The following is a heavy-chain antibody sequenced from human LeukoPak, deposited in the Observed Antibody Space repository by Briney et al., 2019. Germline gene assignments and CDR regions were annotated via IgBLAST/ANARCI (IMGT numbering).Heavy chain of an antibody. V-gene: IGHV4-31*03. CDR3: ARGNTRPYYFDY. Sequence: PSETLSLTCTVSGGSISSGGYYWSWIRQHPGKGLEWIGYIYYSGSTYYNPSLNSRVTISVDTSKNQFSLKLSSVTAADTAVYYCARGNTRPYYFDYWGQGTLVTVSS. CDR2: IYYSGST. CDR1: GGSISSGGYY. D-gene: IGHD2/OR15-2a*01. J-gene: IGHJ4*02.